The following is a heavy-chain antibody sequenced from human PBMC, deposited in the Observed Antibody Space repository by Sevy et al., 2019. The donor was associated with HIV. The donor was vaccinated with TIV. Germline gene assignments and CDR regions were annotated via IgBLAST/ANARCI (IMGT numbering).Heavy chain of an antibody. V-gene: IGHV6-1*01. CDR1: GDSVSSNSAA. D-gene: IGHD2-8*02. J-gene: IGHJ6*02. CDR2: TYYRSKWYN. CDR3: ASGGDCTGGVCYHYYYYGMDV. Sequence: SQTLSLTCAISGDSVSSNSAAWNWIRQSPSRGLEWLGRTYYRSKWYNDYAVSVKSRITINPDTSKNQFSLQLNSVTPEDTAVYYCASGGDCTGGVCYHYYYYGMDVWGQGTTVTVSS.